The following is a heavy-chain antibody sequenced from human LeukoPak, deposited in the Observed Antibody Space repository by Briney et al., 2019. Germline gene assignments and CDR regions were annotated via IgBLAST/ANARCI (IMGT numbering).Heavy chain of an antibody. D-gene: IGHD1-14*01. CDR2: TNIDGSKT. Sequence: GGSLRLSCAASGFTFSGYWMHWVRQPPGKGLVWPSYTNIDGSKTGYADSVKGRFTISRDNAKNTLYLQMSSLRAEDTAVYYCTRGTGAPVDHFDYWGQGTLVTVSS. CDR1: GFTFSGYW. CDR3: TRGTGAPVDHFDY. V-gene: IGHV3-74*01. J-gene: IGHJ4*02.